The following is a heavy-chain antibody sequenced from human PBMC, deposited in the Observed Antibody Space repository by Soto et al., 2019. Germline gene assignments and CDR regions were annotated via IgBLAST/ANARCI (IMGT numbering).Heavy chain of an antibody. D-gene: IGHD3-22*01. CDR3: ARASFYDSSGYYYRDAFDI. J-gene: IGHJ3*02. Sequence: SETLSLTCAVSGGSISSGGYSWSWIRQPPGKRLEWIGYIDYYGSTNYNPSLKSRVTISVDTSKIQFSLNLSSVTAADTAVYYCARASFYDSSGYYYRDAFDIWGQGTMVTVSS. CDR1: GGSISSGGYS. CDR2: IDYYGST. V-gene: IGHV4-61*08.